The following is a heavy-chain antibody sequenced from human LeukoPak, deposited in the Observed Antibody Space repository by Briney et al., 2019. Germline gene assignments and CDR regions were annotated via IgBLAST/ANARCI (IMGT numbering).Heavy chain of an antibody. Sequence: GGSLRLSCAASGFTFSSYAMSWVRQAPGKGLEWVSAISGSGGSTYYADSVKGRFTISRDNSKNTLYLQMNSLRAEDTAVYYCATVLQMPTDQHYYASSGYYDAFDIWGQGTMVTVSS. CDR2: ISGSGGST. V-gene: IGHV3-23*01. CDR1: GFTFSSYA. J-gene: IGHJ3*02. CDR3: ATVLQMPTDQHYYASSGYYDAFDI. D-gene: IGHD3-22*01.